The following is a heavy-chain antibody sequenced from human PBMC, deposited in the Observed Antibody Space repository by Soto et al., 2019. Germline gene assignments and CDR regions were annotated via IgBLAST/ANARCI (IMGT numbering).Heavy chain of an antibody. Sequence: TMSLTWTVSGASFIILGFYWSWIRQFPGKGLEWIGYIYYSGSTYHNPSLDSRVTITIDTSTSTAYMELRSLRSDDTAVYYCARDVLGSGWAHPSYFDLWGRGTLVTVSS. CDR3: ARDVLGSGWAHPSYFDL. CDR2: IYYSGST. J-gene: IGHJ2*01. V-gene: IGHV4-31*02. D-gene: IGHD6-19*01. CDR1: GASFIILGFY.